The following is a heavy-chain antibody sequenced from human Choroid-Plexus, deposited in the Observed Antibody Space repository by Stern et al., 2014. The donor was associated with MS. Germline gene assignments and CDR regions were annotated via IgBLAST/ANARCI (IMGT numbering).Heavy chain of an antibody. Sequence: VQLVESGAEVKKPGSSVKVSCKASGGTFSSYALPWVRQAPGQGPEWMGRISQIVGTANYAQKVQGRVTITADESTSTAYMELSSLRSEDTAVYYCARDSRHYDASYYFDSWGQGTLVTVSS. J-gene: IGHJ4*02. V-gene: IGHV1-69*01. CDR2: ISQIVGTA. CDR3: ARDSRHYDASYYFDS. CDR1: GGTFSSYA. D-gene: IGHD3-16*01.